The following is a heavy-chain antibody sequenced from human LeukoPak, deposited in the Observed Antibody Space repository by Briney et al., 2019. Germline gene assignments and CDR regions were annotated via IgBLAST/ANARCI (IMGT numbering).Heavy chain of an antibody. CDR1: GGSFSGYY. D-gene: IGHD3-10*01. V-gene: IGHV4-34*12. Sequence: SETLSLTCAVYGGSFSGYYWSWIRQTPGKGLEWIGNIFYSGGTYYSPSLTSRVTISLDTSRNQFSLRLNSVTAADTAVYYCAKSNGYGLVDIWGQGTMVTVSS. CDR3: AKSNGYGLVDI. J-gene: IGHJ3*02. CDR2: IFYSGGT.